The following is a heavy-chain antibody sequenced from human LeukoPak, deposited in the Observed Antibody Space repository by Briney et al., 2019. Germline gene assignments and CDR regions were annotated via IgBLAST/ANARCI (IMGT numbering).Heavy chain of an antibody. CDR2: ISSSSSYI. CDR1: GFTFSSYS. D-gene: IGHD1-26*01. CDR3: ARVGGSYYLDY. Sequence: GGSLRLSCAASGFTFSSYSMNWVRQAPGKGLEWVSSISSSSSYIYHADSVKGRFTISRDNAKNSLYLQMNSLRAEDTAVYYCARVGGSYYLDYWGQGTLVIVSS. V-gene: IGHV3-21*01. J-gene: IGHJ4*02.